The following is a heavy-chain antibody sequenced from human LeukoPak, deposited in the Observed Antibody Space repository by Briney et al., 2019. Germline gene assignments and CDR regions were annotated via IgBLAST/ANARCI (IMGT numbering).Heavy chain of an antibody. CDR2: IKQDGGGK. CDR1: GFIFTNYC. D-gene: IGHD3-22*01. V-gene: IGHV3-7*01. Sequence: GGSLRLSCAASGFIFTNYCVSWVRQAPGKGLEWVANIKQDGGGKYYVDSVKGRFTISRDNAKNSLYLQMNSLRVEDTAVYYCARDPYARGGYGAFDLWGLGTTVTVSS. CDR3: ARDPYARGGYGAFDL. J-gene: IGHJ3*01.